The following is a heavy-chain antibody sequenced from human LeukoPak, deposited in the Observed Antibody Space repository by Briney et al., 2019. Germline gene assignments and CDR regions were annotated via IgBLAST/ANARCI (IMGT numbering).Heavy chain of an antibody. J-gene: IGHJ5*02. CDR3: AKDLYGGSYNWFDP. D-gene: IGHD1-26*01. CDR2: ISSSSSTI. Sequence: GGSLRLSCAASGFTFSSYSMNWVRQAPGKGLEWVSYISSSSSTIYYADSVKGRFTISRDNAKNSLYLQMNSLRAEDTAVYYCAKDLYGGSYNWFDPWGQGTLVTVSS. CDR1: GFTFSSYS. V-gene: IGHV3-48*01.